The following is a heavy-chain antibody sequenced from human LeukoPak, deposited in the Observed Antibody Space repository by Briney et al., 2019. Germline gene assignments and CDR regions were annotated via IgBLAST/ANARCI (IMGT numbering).Heavy chain of an antibody. CDR2: INHSGST. J-gene: IGHJ4*02. CDR3: ATDGGYSYGYGFDY. V-gene: IGHV4-34*01. Sequence: SETLSLTCAVYGGSFSGYYWSWIRQPPGKGLEWIGEINHSGSTNYNPSLKSRVTISVDTSKNQFSLKLSSVTAADTAVYYCATDGGYSYGYGFDYWGQGTLVTVSS. CDR1: GGSFSGYY. D-gene: IGHD5-18*01.